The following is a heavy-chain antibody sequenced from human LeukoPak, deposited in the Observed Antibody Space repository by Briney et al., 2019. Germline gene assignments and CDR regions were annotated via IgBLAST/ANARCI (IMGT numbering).Heavy chain of an antibody. Sequence: SETLSLTCTVSGGSISSGDYYWSWIRQPPGKGLEWIGYIYYSGSTYYNPSLKSRVTISVDTSKNQFSLKLSSVTAADTAVYYCARDVVVTVMGFGQEPLGAFDIWGQGTMVTVSS. CDR3: ARDVVVTVMGFGQEPLGAFDI. J-gene: IGHJ3*02. V-gene: IGHV4-30-4*01. CDR1: GGSISSGDYY. D-gene: IGHD2-21*02. CDR2: IYYSGST.